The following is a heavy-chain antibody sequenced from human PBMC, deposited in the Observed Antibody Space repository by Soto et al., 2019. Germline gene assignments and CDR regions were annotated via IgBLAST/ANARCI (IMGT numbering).Heavy chain of an antibody. CDR1: GYTFTSYA. CDR3: ARDLEGSSWYFDY. V-gene: IGHV1-3*01. CDR2: INAGNGNT. D-gene: IGHD6-13*01. J-gene: IGHJ4*02. Sequence: ASVKVSCKASGYTFTSYAMHWVRQAPGQRLEWMGWINAGNGNTKYSQKFQGRVTITRDTSASTAYMELSSLRPEDTAVYYCARDLEGSSWYFDYWGQGTLVTVSS.